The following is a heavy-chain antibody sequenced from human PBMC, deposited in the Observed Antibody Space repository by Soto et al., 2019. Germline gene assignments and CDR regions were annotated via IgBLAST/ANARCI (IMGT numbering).Heavy chain of an antibody. D-gene: IGHD1-26*01. CDR1: GGCISSYY. J-gene: IGHJ6*02. Sequence: ETLTLTSTVSGGCISSYYWSWIRHPPGKGLEWIGYIYYSGSTNYNPSLKSRVTISADTSKNQFSLKLSSVTAADTAVYYCAAALGARSYYYYGMDVWGQGTTVTVSS. V-gene: IGHV4-59*01. CDR2: IYYSGST. CDR3: AAALGARSYYYYGMDV.